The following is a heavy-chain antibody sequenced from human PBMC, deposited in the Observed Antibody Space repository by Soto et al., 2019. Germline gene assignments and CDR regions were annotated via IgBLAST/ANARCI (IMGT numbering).Heavy chain of an antibody. CDR2: IYYSGST. CDR1: GGSISSYY. J-gene: IGHJ4*02. V-gene: IGHV4-59*08. D-gene: IGHD6-19*01. CDR3: ARYSSGWYFDY. Sequence: SETLSLTCTVSGGSISSYYWSWIRQPPGKGLEWIGYIYYSGSTNYNPSLKSRVTISVDTSKNQLSLKLSSVTAADTAVYYCARYSSGWYFDYWGQGTLVTVSS.